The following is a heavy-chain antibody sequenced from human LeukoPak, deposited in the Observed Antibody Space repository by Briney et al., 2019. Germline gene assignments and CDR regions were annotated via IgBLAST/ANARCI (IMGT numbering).Heavy chain of an antibody. CDR3: ARDGFYYHYYMDV. D-gene: IGHD1-14*01. V-gene: IGHV4-39*07. J-gene: IGHJ6*03. Sequence: SETLSLTCTLSGGTVTSSTDLWGWIRQPPGEGLQWIGSISYSGATYYNPSLKSRVSMSVHTSRNQFSLKLSSVTAADTAVYYCARDGFYYHYYMDVWGEGTAVTVSS. CDR1: GGTVTSSTDL. CDR2: ISYSGAT.